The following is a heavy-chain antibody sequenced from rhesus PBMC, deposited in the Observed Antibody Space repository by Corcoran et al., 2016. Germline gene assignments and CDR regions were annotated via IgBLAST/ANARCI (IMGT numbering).Heavy chain of an antibody. Sequence: EVRLVESGAGLVQPGGSLRLSCAGSGFPFRDYYMPWVRQAPGKGPESIGFIRKRADGGTAEYAAAVKGRFTISRDDSKSIVSLQMNSLTSEDTAVYYCIRDWTTEPTSEGFDYWGQGVLVTVSS. D-gene: IGHD3-3*01. J-gene: IGHJ4*01. CDR2: IRKRADGGTA. CDR3: IRDWTTEPTSEGFDY. V-gene: IGHV3-116*02. CDR1: GFPFRDYY.